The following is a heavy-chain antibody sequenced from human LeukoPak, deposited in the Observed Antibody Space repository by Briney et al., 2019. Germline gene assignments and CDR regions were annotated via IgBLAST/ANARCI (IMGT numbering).Heavy chain of an antibody. J-gene: IGHJ5*02. CDR3: ARVPKGGSGWYLSWFDP. Sequence: SETLSLTYTVSGGSVSSGSYYWSWIRQPPGKGLEWIGYIYYSGSTNYNPSLKSRVTISVDTSKNQFSLKLSSVTAADTAVYYCARVPKGGSGWYLSWFDPWGQGTLVTVSS. CDR1: GGSVSSGSYY. D-gene: IGHD6-19*01. CDR2: IYYSGST. V-gene: IGHV4-61*01.